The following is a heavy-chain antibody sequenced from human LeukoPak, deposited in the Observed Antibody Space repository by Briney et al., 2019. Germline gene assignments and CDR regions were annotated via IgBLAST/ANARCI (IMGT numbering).Heavy chain of an antibody. V-gene: IGHV4-4*02. CDR2: IYHSGST. J-gene: IGHJ6*02. CDR1: GGSISSSNW. D-gene: IGHD5-12*01. CDR3: ARGWDSGPALYYYYYGMDV. Sequence: SETLSLTCAVSGGSISSSNWWSWVRQPPGKGLEWIGEIYHSGSTNYNPSLKSRVTISVDTSKNQSSLKLSSVTAADTAVYYCARGWDSGPALYYYYYGMDVWGQGTTVTVSS.